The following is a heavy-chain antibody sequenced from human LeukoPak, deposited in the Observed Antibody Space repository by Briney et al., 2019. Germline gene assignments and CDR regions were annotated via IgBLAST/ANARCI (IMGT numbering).Heavy chain of an antibody. D-gene: IGHD5-18*01. J-gene: IGHJ4*02. CDR1: GYTFTSYG. V-gene: IGHV1-18*01. Sequence: GASAKVSCKASGYTFTSYGISWVRQAPGQGLEWMGWISAYNGNTNYAQKLQGRVTMTTDTSTSTAYMELRSLRSDDTAVYYCARAGEGGYSYGPFDYWGQGTLVTVSS. CDR2: ISAYNGNT. CDR3: ARAGEGGYSYGPFDY.